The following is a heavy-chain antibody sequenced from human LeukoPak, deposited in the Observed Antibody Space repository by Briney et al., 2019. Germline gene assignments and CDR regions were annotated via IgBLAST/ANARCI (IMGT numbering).Heavy chain of an antibody. CDR3: AKVPYGSGSYEIDY. D-gene: IGHD3-10*01. V-gene: IGHV3-23*01. J-gene: IGHJ4*02. CDR1: GFTFSSYA. CDR2: ISGSGGST. Sequence: GGSLRLSCAASGFTFSSYAMSWVRQAPGKGLEWVSAISGSGGSTYYADSVKGRFTISRDNSKNTLYLQMNSLRAEDTAVYYCAKVPYGSGSYEIDYWGQGILVTVSS.